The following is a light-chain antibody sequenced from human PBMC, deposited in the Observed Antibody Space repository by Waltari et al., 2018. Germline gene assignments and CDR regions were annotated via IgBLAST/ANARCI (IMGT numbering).Light chain of an antibody. CDR1: SSDVGNYNL. Sequence: QSALTQPASVSGSPGQSITISCTGTSSDVGNYNLVSWYQKHPGKAPKLMIYEVNKRPSGPDNRFAGSKSGNTAALTISGLQAEDEADYYCSSYAGSNTYMIFGGGTKLTVL. CDR2: EVN. V-gene: IGLV2-23*02. CDR3: SSYAGSNTYMI. J-gene: IGLJ2*01.